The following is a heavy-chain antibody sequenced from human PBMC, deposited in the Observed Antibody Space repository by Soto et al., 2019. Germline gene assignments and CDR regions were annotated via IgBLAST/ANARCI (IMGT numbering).Heavy chain of an antibody. V-gene: IGHV4-31*03. CDR2: IYFTGSA. Sequence: QVQLRESGPGLVKPSQALSLVCSVSGDSITSGGYYWTWLRQRPGKGLEGIGYIYFTGSAYCNPSLKSRMTMSVDTSKNQFSLRLSSVTAADTAFYYCARERVLRSGWFDPWGQGTLVTVSS. CDR1: GDSITSGGYY. J-gene: IGHJ5*02. CDR3: ARERVLRSGWFDP. D-gene: IGHD1-26*01.